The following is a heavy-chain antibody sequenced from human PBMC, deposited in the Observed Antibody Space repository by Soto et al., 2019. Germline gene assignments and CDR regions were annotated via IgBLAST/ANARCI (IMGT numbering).Heavy chain of an antibody. V-gene: IGHV3-23*01. Sequence: EVQLLESGGHLIQPGGSLRLACAASGFTFGSYAMHWVRQAPGKGLEWVSGISDTGLSIYYADSVKGRFTISRDNSKNTLYVQMNSLRTDDTAMYYCAKQVNYRGMASGLEFRGQGALVTVSS. CDR3: AKQVNYRGMASGLEF. CDR1: GFTFGSYA. D-gene: IGHD3-3*01. J-gene: IGHJ4*02. CDR2: ISDTGLSI.